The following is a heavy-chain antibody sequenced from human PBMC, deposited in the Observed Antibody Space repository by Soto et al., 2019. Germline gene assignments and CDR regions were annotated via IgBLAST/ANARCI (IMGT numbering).Heavy chain of an antibody. CDR1: GGSFSGYY. CDR2: INHSGST. Sequence: PSETLSLTCAVYGGSFSGYYWRWIRQPPGKGLEWIGEINHSGSTNYNPSLKSRVTISVDTSKNQFSLKLSSVTAADTAVYYCARASPRSYDFWSGYPYGMDVWGQGTTVTVSS. V-gene: IGHV4-34*01. CDR3: ARASPRSYDFWSGYPYGMDV. J-gene: IGHJ6*02. D-gene: IGHD3-3*01.